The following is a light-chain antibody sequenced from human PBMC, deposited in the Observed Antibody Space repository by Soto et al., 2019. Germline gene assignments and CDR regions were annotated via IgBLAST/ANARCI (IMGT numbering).Light chain of an antibody. CDR3: QQLNSYPPT. CDR2: AAS. V-gene: IGKV1-9*01. Sequence: DSQLTQSPSFLSASVGDRVTITCRAPQGISSYLAWYQQKPGKAPKLLIYAASTLQSGVPSRFSGSGSGTEFTLTISSLQPEDFATYYCQQLNSYPPTFGGGTKVEIK. CDR1: QGISSY. J-gene: IGKJ4*01.